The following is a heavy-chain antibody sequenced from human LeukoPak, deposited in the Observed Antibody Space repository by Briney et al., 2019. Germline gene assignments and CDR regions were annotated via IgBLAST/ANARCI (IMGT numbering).Heavy chain of an antibody. CDR1: GGTFSSYA. Sequence: SVKVSCKAYGGTFSSYASSWVRQAPGQGLEWMGGIIPIFGTANYAQKFQGRVTITADESTSTDYMELSSLRSEDTAVYYCAREDCSGGSCYFDYWGQGTLVTVSS. D-gene: IGHD2-15*01. J-gene: IGHJ4*02. CDR2: IIPIFGTA. V-gene: IGHV1-69*01. CDR3: AREDCSGGSCYFDY.